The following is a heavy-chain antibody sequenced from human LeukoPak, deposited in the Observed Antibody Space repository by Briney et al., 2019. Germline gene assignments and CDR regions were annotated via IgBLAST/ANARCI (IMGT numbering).Heavy chain of an antibody. CDR2: ISPSGGST. CDR3: AKDAYSGSPRGFDY. Sequence: GGSLRLSCAASGFTFSSYAMSWVRQAPGEGLEWVSTISPSGGSTFYADSVKGRFTIFRDNSKNTLYLQMNNLRVDDTAVYYCAKDAYSGSPRGFDYWGQGTLVAASS. D-gene: IGHD1-26*01. J-gene: IGHJ4*02. CDR1: GFTFSSYA. V-gene: IGHV3-23*01.